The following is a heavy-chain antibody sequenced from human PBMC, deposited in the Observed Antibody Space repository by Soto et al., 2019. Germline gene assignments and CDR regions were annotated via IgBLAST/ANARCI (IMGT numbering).Heavy chain of an antibody. CDR3: ARAIASLTMVRGALDY. V-gene: IGHV1-18*01. D-gene: IGHD3-10*01. Sequence: ASVKVSCKASGYTFTSYGISWVRQAPGQGLEWMGWISAYNGNTNYAQKLQGRVTMTTDTSTSTAYMELRSLRSDDTAVYYCARAIASLTMVRGALDYWGQGTLVTVSS. CDR2: ISAYNGNT. CDR1: GYTFTSYG. J-gene: IGHJ4*02.